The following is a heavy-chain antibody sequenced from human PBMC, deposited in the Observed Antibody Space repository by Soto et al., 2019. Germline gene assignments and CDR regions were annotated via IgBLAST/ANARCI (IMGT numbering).Heavy chain of an antibody. CDR3: ATSYDSGFDP. CDR1: GYSFSTYD. Sequence: SVKVSCKASGYSFSTYDISWLRQAPGQGPEWMGRISPKNGNTNYAQNFQDRVTMTADTSSGTAYMELRGLRSDDTAKYYCATSYDSGFDPWGQGTLVTVSS. D-gene: IGHD3-3*01. V-gene: IGHV1-18*04. CDR2: ISPKNGNT. J-gene: IGHJ5*02.